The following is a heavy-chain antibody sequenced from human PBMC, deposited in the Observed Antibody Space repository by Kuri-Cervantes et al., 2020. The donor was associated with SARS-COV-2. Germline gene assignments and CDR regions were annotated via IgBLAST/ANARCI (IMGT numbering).Heavy chain of an antibody. J-gene: IGHJ6*02. V-gene: IGHV3-23*01. Sequence: GESLKISCAASGFTFSSYAMSWVRQAPGKGLEWVSAISGSGGSTYYADSVKGRFTISRDNSKNTLYLQMNSLKTEGTAVYYCTTASIVVVPAAIFHYYGMDVWGQGTTVTVSS. CDR3: TTASIVVVPAAIFHYYGMDV. CDR1: GFTFSSYA. CDR2: ISGSGGST. D-gene: IGHD2-2*01.